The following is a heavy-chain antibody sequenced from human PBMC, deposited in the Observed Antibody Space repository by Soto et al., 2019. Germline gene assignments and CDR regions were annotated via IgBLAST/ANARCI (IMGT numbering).Heavy chain of an antibody. J-gene: IGHJ4*02. D-gene: IGHD6-19*01. CDR2: VSHDGRNT. CDR3: AKGGRQWLVTSDFNY. CDR1: GFTFSDYA. V-gene: IGHV3-30*18. Sequence: ESGGGVVQPGRSLRLSCAASGFTFSDYAMHCVRQAPGKGLEWVAVVSHDGRNTHYADSVKGRFTISRDSSKNTVSLEMTSLRAEDTAVDYCAKGGRQWLVTSDFNYWGQGALVTVSS.